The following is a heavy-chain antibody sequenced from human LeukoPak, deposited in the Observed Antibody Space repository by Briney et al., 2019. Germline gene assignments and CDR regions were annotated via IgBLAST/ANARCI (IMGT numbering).Heavy chain of an antibody. V-gene: IGHV4-31*03. CDR2: IYYSGST. D-gene: IGHD3-10*01. Sequence: SETLSLTCTVSGGSISSGGYYWSWIRQHPGKGLEWIGYIYYSGSTYYNPSLKSRVTISVDTSKNQFSLKLASVTAADTAVYYCARGSGSYPYYFDYWGQGTLVTVSS. J-gene: IGHJ4*02. CDR1: GGSISSGGYY. CDR3: ARGSGSYPYYFDY.